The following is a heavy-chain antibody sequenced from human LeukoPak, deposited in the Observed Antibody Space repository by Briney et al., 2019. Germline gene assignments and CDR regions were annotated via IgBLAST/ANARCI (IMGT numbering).Heavy chain of an antibody. CDR1: GLPIADFA. CDR3: AKESGKFDY. CDR2: ISGDGVST. Sequence: GGSLRLSCVASGLPIADFAMHWVRQAPGKGLEWVSLISGDGVSTFYADSVKSRFSISRDNSKNSLYLEMNSLRTEDAAMYYCAKESGKFDYWGQGTLVAVSS. J-gene: IGHJ4*02. V-gene: IGHV3-43*02.